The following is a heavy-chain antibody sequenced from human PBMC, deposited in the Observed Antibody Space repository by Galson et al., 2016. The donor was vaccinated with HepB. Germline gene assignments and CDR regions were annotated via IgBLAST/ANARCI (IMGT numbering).Heavy chain of an antibody. CDR3: AREGRTVDTAMVLDY. J-gene: IGHJ4*02. CDR1: GDSISSGGHY. Sequence: TLSLTCTVSGDSISSGGHYWSWIRQHPGEGLEWIGFIYYTGSTYFNPSLKSRVTISVDTSKNQFSLKLTTVTVADAAVYYCAREGRTVDTAMVLDYWGQGTLVTVSS. CDR2: IYYTGST. V-gene: IGHV4-31*03. D-gene: IGHD5-18*01.